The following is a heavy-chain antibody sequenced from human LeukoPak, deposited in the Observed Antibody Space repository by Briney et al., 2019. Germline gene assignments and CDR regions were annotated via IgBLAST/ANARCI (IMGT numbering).Heavy chain of an antibody. J-gene: IGHJ4*02. CDR3: ARRGHSTAWYHFDY. Sequence: GQPLRISCKVSGYSFTGYWIGWLGELPGKGLEWLGIICPGDSDTRYSPSFEGQATLSADKSISTAYLQWSSLKASGTAMYYCARRGHSTAWYHFDYWGQGALVTVSS. CDR1: GYSFTGYW. V-gene: IGHV5-51*01. D-gene: IGHD6-19*01. CDR2: ICPGDSDT.